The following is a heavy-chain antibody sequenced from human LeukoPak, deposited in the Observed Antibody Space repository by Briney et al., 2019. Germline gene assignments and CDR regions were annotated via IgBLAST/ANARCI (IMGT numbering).Heavy chain of an antibody. CDR3: ASNYYASTGYYHTGLYYFDY. D-gene: IGHD3-22*01. Sequence: SETLSLTCTVSGGSISSYYWSWIRQPPGKGLEWIGYIYYSGSTYYNPSLKSRVTISVDTSKNQFSLKLNSVTAADTAVYYCASNYYASTGYYHTGLYYFDYWGQGTLVTVSS. CDR1: GGSISSYY. CDR2: IYYSGST. J-gene: IGHJ4*02. V-gene: IGHV4-59*04.